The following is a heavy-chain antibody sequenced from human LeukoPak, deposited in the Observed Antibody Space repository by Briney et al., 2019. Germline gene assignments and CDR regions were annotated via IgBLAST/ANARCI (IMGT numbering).Heavy chain of an antibody. CDR2: INHSGST. V-gene: IGHV4-34*01. D-gene: IGHD1-1*01. CDR1: GGSFSGYY. Sequence: PSETLSLXCAVYGGSFSGYYWSWIRQPPGKGLEWTGEINHSGSTNYNPSLKSRVTISVDTSKNQFSLKLSSVTAADTAVYYCARGQLERGLDYWGQGTLVTVSS. CDR3: ARGQLERGLDY. J-gene: IGHJ4*02.